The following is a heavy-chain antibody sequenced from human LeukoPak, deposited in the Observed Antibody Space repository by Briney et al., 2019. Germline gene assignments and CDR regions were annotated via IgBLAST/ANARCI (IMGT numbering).Heavy chain of an antibody. Sequence: GGSLRLSCAASGFDLSTYEMNWVRQAPGKGLEWIADITISGHTKNYADSVKGRFTISRDNARTSLYLQMNSLRVEDTGVYYCARDSAGYDYWGQGTLVTVSS. V-gene: IGHV3-48*03. J-gene: IGHJ4*02. CDR2: ITISGHTK. CDR1: GFDLSTYE. CDR3: ARDSAGYDY. D-gene: IGHD5-12*01.